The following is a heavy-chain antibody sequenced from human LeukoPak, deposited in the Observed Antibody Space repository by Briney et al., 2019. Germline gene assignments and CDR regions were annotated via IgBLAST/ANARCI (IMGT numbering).Heavy chain of an antibody. D-gene: IGHD2-2*01. CDR2: ISWNSGSI. Sequence: PGRSLRLSCAASGFTFDDYAMHWVRQAPGKGLEWVSGISWNSGSIGYADSVKGRFTISRDNAKNSLYLQMNSLRAEDTAVYYCARGPSSPDGYFDYWGQGTLVTVSS. V-gene: IGHV3-9*01. J-gene: IGHJ4*02. CDR1: GFTFDDYA. CDR3: ARGPSSPDGYFDY.